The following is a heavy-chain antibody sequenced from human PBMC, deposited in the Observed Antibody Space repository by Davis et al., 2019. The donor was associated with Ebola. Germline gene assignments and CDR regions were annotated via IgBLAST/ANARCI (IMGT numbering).Heavy chain of an antibody. CDR2: IYHSGST. J-gene: IGHJ4*02. CDR1: GGSISSSNW. V-gene: IGHV4-4*02. Sequence: PSETLSLTCAVSGGSISSSNWWNWVRQPPGKGLEWIGEIYHSGSTYYNPSLKSRVTISVDTSKNQFSLKLSSVTAADTAVYYCASQTTVTAFDYWGQGTLVTVSS. CDR3: ASQTTVTAFDY. D-gene: IGHD4-17*01.